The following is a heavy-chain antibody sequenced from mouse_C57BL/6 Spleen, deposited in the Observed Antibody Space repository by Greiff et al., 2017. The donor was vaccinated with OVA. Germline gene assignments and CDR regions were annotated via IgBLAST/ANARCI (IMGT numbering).Heavy chain of an antibody. J-gene: IGHJ2*01. CDR2: IDPSDSYT. Sequence: VQPQQLGAELVKPGASVKLSCKASGYTFSSYWMQWVKQRPGQGLEWIGEIDPSDSYTNYNQKFKGTATLTVDTSSSTAYMKLSSLTSEDSAVYYCASKGGGDYGSSYDYCDYWSEGTTLTVSS. D-gene: IGHD1-1*01. V-gene: IGHV1-50*01. CDR3: ASKGGGDYGSSYDYCDY. CDR1: GYTFSSYW.